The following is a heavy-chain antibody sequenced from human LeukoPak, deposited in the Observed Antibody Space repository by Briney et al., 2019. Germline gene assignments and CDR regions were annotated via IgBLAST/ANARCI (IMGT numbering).Heavy chain of an antibody. V-gene: IGHV3-74*01. CDR3: VSFYETY. CDR1: GFTFSAFW. D-gene: IGHD2-2*01. CDR2: INSDGSWT. Sequence: PGGSLRLSCAASGFTFSAFWMHWVRQAPGKGLVWVSRINSDGSWTSYADSVKGRFTIPKDNAKNTVYLQMNNLRAEDTAVYYCVSFYETYWGRGTLVTVSS. J-gene: IGHJ4*02.